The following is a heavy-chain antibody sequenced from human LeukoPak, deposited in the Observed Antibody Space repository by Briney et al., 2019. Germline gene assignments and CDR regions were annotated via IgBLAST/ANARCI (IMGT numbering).Heavy chain of an antibody. V-gene: IGHV3-74*01. CDR3: ARDRATAMFDY. CDR1: GFTFSSYW. CDR2: INGDGGST. Sequence: GGSLRLSCAASGFTFSSYWMHWVRQAPGKGLVWVSRINGDGGSTTYADSVKGRFTISRDNAKNTLSLQMNSLRAEDTAVYYCARDRATAMFDYWAQGTLVTVSS. J-gene: IGHJ4*02. D-gene: IGHD5-18*01.